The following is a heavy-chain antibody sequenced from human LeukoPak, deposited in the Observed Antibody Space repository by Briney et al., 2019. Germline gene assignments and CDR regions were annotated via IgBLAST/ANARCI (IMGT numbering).Heavy chain of an antibody. CDR1: GGTFSSYA. CDR2: IVPILGIA. J-gene: IGHJ5*02. V-gene: IGHV1-69*04. CDR3: ARAPMITFGGVIENWFDP. D-gene: IGHD3-16*02. Sequence: SVKVSCKASGGTFSSYAISWVRQAPGQGLEWMGRIVPILGIANYAQKFQGRVTITADKSTSTAYMELSSPRSEDTAVYYCARAPMITFGGVIENWFDPWGQGTLVTVSS.